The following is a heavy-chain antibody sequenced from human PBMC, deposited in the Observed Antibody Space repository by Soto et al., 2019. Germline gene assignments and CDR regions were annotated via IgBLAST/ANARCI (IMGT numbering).Heavy chain of an antibody. J-gene: IGHJ6*02. D-gene: IGHD3-3*01. CDR1: GFTVTDSN. CDR3: ARDILAYYDFWSGYPSMDV. Sequence: GASLRLSCPATGFTVTDSNMSWPRQAPGKGLEWVSYISSSGSTIYYADSVKGRFTISRDNAKNSLYLQMNSLRAEDTAVYYCARDILAYYDFWSGYPSMDVWGQGT. CDR2: ISSSGSTI. V-gene: IGHV3-11*01.